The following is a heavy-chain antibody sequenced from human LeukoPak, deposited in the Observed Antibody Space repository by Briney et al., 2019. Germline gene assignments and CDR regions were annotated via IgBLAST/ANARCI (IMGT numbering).Heavy chain of an antibody. V-gene: IGHV3-33*06. CDR2: IWYDGSDK. Sequence: GGSLRLSCAASGFSFSSSGMHWVRQAPGKGLEWVAVIWYDGSDKDYADSVKGRFIISRDNSKTTLYLQMNSLRAEDTAVYYCAKDQAKSLNAFDIWGQGTMVTVSS. CDR1: GFSFSSSG. J-gene: IGHJ3*02. CDR3: AKDQAKSLNAFDI.